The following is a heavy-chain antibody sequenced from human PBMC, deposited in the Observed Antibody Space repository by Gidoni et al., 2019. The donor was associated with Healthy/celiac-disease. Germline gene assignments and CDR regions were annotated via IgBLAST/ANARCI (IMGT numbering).Heavy chain of an antibody. D-gene: IGHD5-12*01. J-gene: IGHJ3*02. CDR2: IIPLLGIA. Sequence: QVQLVQSGAEEKKPGSSVTVSCKASGGTFSSYTISWVRQAPGQGLAWMGRIIPLLGIANYAQKCQGRVTITADKSTSTAYMELSSLRSEATAVYYCARAALASDAFDIWGQGTMVTVSS. CDR1: GGTFSSYT. V-gene: IGHV1-69*02. CDR3: ARAALASDAFDI.